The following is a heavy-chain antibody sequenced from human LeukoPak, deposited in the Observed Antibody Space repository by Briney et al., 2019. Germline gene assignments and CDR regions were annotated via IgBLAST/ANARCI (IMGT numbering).Heavy chain of an antibody. CDR2: IWYDGSNK. CDR1: GFTFSSYG. D-gene: IGHD3-10*01. V-gene: IGHV3-33*01. J-gene: IGHJ6*04. Sequence: GGSLRLSCAASGFTFSSYGMHWVRQAPGKGLEWVAVIWYDGSNKYYADSVKGRFTISRDNSKNTLYLQMNSLRAEDTAVYHCARDRGYGSGSYFFYYYVMDVWGKGTTVTVSS. CDR3: ARDRGYGSGSYFFYYYVMDV.